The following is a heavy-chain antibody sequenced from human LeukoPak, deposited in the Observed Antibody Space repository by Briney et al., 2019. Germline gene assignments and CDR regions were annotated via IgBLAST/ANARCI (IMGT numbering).Heavy chain of an antibody. CDR2: IYYSGST. CDR1: GGSISSYY. V-gene: IGHV4-59*01. CDR3: ARGGSYYYDFWSGYSYYFDY. D-gene: IGHD3-3*01. Sequence: SETLSLTCTVSGGSISSYYWSWIRQPPGKGLEWIGYIYYSGSTNYNPSLKSRVTISVDTSKNQFSLKLSSVTAADTAVYYCARGGSYYYDFWSGYSYYFDYWGQGTLVTVSS. J-gene: IGHJ4*02.